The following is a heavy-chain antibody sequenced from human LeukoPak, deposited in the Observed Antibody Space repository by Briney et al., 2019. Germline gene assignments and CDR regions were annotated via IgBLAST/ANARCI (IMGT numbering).Heavy chain of an antibody. Sequence: PGGSLRLSCAASEFTFSSYGMHWVRQAPGKGLEWVAFISYDGSNKYYADSVKGRFTISRDNAKNSLYLQMNSLRAEDTAVYYCARDGPYSSSYSSYYYYYYMDVWGKGTTVTVSS. D-gene: IGHD6-6*01. V-gene: IGHV3-30*03. CDR3: ARDGPYSSSYSSYYYYYYMDV. CDR2: ISYDGSNK. CDR1: EFTFSSYG. J-gene: IGHJ6*03.